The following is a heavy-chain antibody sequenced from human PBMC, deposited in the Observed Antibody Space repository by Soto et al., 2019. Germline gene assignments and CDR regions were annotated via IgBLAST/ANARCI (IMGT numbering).Heavy chain of an antibody. V-gene: IGHV1-69*13. CDR3: ATRGGGYCTSTSSYWGYYYYGLDV. J-gene: IGHJ6*02. Sequence: ASLKVSCKASGGTFSSYAISWVRQAPGQGLEWMGGIIPIFGTANYAQKFQGRVTITADESTSTAYMELSSLRSEDTAVYYCATRGGGYCTSTSSYWGYYYYGLDVWGQGTTVTVSS. D-gene: IGHD2-2*01. CDR2: IIPIFGTA. CDR1: GGTFSSYA.